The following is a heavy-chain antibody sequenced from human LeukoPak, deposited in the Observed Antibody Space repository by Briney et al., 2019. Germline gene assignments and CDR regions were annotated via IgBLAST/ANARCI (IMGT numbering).Heavy chain of an antibody. D-gene: IGHD4-17*01. Sequence: GGSLRLSCAASGFTFSSYWMHWVRQAPGKGLEWVSVIYSGGSTYYADSVKGRFTISRDNSKNTLSLQMNSLRAEDTAMYYCAKHDYGDPVGNFDYWGQGTLVTVSS. CDR2: IYSGGST. J-gene: IGHJ4*02. CDR1: GFTFSSYW. V-gene: IGHV3-66*04. CDR3: AKHDYGDPVGNFDY.